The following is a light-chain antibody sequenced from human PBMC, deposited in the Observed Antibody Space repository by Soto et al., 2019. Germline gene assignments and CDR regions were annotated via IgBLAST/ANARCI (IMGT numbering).Light chain of an antibody. CDR1: QGISNY. J-gene: IGKJ3*01. CDR2: AAS. V-gene: IGKV1-27*01. Sequence: DIQMTQSPSSLSASVGDRVTITCRASQGISNYLAWYQQKPGKVPNLLIYAASTLQSAVPSRFSGSGSCTDITITISSLQPEDVATYYCQKYNSAPPFTFGPGTKVDIK. CDR3: QKYNSAPPFT.